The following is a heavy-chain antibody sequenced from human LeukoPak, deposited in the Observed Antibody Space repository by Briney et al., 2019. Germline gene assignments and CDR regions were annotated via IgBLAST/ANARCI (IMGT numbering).Heavy chain of an antibody. V-gene: IGHV1-18*04. CDR3: ARINYGSGSYYSPPSYYYMDV. Sequence: ASVKVSCKASGYTFTGYYMHWVRQAPGQGLEWMGWISAYNGNTNYAQKLQGRVTMTTDTSTSTAYMELRSLRSDDTAVYYCARINYGSGSYYSPPSYYYMDVWGKGTTVTISS. J-gene: IGHJ6*03. CDR2: ISAYNGNT. D-gene: IGHD3-10*01. CDR1: GYTFTGYY.